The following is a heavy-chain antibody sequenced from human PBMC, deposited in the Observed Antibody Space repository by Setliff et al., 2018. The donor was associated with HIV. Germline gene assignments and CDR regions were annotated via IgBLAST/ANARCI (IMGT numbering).Heavy chain of an antibody. CDR3: ARDRHSSGLGSYGP. CDR1: GGSFGVYR. Sequence: LSLTCTISGGSFGVYRWSWIRQSAGRGLEWIGRIDSSGITDYKPSLKGRVAISVDTSRNQFSLRVTSVTAADTAVYFCARDRHSSGLGSYGPWGPGILVTVSS. CDR2: IDSSGIT. V-gene: IGHV4-4*07. J-gene: IGHJ5*02. D-gene: IGHD3-10*01.